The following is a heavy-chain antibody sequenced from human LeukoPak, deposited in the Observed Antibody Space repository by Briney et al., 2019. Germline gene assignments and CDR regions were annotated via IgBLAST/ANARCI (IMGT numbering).Heavy chain of an antibody. CDR3: AREEGPGYSSGWYYFDY. J-gene: IGHJ4*02. V-gene: IGHV4-59*01. CDR2: IYYSGST. D-gene: IGHD6-19*01. Sequence: PSETLSLTCTVSGGSISSYYWSWIRQPPGKGLGWIGYIYYSGSTNYNPSLKSRVTISVDTSKNQFSLKLSSETAADTAVYYCAREEGPGYSSGWYYFDYWGQGTLVTVSS. CDR1: GGSISSYY.